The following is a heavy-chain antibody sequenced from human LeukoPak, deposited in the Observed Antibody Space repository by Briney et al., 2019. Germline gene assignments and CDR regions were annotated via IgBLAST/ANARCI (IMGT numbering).Heavy chain of an antibody. D-gene: IGHD5-18*01. V-gene: IGHV1-2*02. J-gene: IGHJ4*02. Sequence: ASVKVSCKASGYTFTGYYMHWVRQAPGQGLEWMGWINPNSGGTNYAQKSQGRVTMTRDTSISTAYMELSRLRSDDTAVYYCAREAGHTAMDYYFDYWGQGTLVTVSS. CDR2: INPNSGGT. CDR3: AREAGHTAMDYYFDY. CDR1: GYTFTGYY.